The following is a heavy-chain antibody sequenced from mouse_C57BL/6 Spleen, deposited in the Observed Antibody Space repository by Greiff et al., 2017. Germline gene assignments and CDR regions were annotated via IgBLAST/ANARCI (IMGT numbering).Heavy chain of an antibody. D-gene: IGHD1-1*01. V-gene: IGHV1-42*01. CDR2: INPSTGGT. CDR3: APNYYGRGAMDY. J-gene: IGHJ4*01. Sequence: EVKLVESGPELVKPGASVKISCKASGYSFTGYYMNWVKQSPEKSLEWIGEINPSTGGTTYNQKFKAKATLTVDKSSSTAYMQLKSLTSEDSAVYYCAPNYYGRGAMDYWGQGTSVTVSS. CDR1: GYSFTGYY.